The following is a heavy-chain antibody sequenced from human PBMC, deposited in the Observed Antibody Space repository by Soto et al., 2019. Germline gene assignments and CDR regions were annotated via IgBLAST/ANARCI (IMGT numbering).Heavy chain of an antibody. CDR1: GGSISSYY. Sequence: SETLSLTCTVSGGSISSYYWSWIRQPPGKGLEWIGYIYYSGSTNYNPSLKSRVTISVDTSKNQFSLKLSSVTAADTAVYYCARSDSSGYHLLDYWGQGTLVTVSS. V-gene: IGHV4-59*01. J-gene: IGHJ4*02. CDR2: IYYSGST. CDR3: ARSDSSGYHLLDY. D-gene: IGHD3-22*01.